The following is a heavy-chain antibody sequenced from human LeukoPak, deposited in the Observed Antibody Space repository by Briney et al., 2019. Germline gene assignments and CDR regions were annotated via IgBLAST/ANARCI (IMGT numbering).Heavy chain of an antibody. J-gene: IGHJ4*02. D-gene: IGHD5-12*01. CDR2: IIPIFGTA. CDR3: HVDIVAPRRDVSY. CDR1: GGTFSSYA. V-gene: IGHV1-69*13. Sequence: GASVKVSCKASGGTFSSYAISWVRQAPGQGLEWMGGIIPIFGTANYAQKFQGRVTITADESTSTAYMELSSLRSEDTAVYYCHVDIVAPRRDVSYWGQGTLVTVSS.